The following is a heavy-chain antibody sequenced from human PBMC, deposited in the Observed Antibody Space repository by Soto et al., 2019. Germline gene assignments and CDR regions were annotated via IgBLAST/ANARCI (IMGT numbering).Heavy chain of an antibody. CDR2: ISGSGGST. V-gene: IGHV3-23*01. CDR3: AKDSSSSPRFFPADYYYYYMDV. D-gene: IGHD6-6*01. Sequence: EVQLLESGGGLVQPGGSLRLSCAASGFTFSSYAMSWVRQAPGKGLEWVSAISGSGGSTYYADSVKGRFTISRDNSKNTLYLQMNSLRAEDTAVYYCAKDSSSSPRFFPADYYYYYMDVWGKGTTVTVSS. J-gene: IGHJ6*03. CDR1: GFTFSSYA.